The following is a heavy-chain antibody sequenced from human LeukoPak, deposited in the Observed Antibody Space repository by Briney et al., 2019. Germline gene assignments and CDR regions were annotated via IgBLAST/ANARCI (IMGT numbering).Heavy chain of an antibody. Sequence: PSETLSLTCTVSGGSISSSSYYWGWIRQPPGKGLEWIGTIYYTGSSYYNPSLKSRVTISVDTSKNQFSLKRSSVTAADTAVYFCARLIRVATTAGTYYFDYWGQGTLVTVSS. CDR2: IYYTGSS. V-gene: IGHV4-39*01. D-gene: IGHD1-14*01. J-gene: IGHJ4*02. CDR1: GGSISSSSYY. CDR3: ARLIRVATTAGTYYFDY.